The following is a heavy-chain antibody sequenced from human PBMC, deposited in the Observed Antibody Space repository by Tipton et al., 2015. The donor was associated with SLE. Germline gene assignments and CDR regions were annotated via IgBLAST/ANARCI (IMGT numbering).Heavy chain of an antibody. Sequence: TLSLTCAVYGGSITNTPYFWGWIRQPPGKGLEWIGYIYYSGSTNYNPSLKSRVTISVDTSKNQFSLKLSSVTAADTAVYYCARSFKGLQSPYYYYYYMDVWGKGTTVTVSS. V-gene: IGHV4-61*05. D-gene: IGHD4-11*01. CDR1: GGSITNTPYF. CDR3: ARSFKGLQSPYYYYYYMDV. CDR2: IYYSGST. J-gene: IGHJ6*03.